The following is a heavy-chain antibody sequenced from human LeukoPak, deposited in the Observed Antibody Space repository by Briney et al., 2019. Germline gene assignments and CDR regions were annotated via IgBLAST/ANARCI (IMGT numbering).Heavy chain of an antibody. J-gene: IGHJ5*02. CDR2: IYYSGST. CDR3: ARQIWFGEVLSWFDP. D-gene: IGHD3-10*01. Sequence: SETLSLTCTISGGSISSYFWTWIRQPPGKGLEWIGYIYYSGSTNYNPSLKSRVTISLDTSKNQFSLKLSSVTAADTAVYYCARQIWFGEVLSWFDPWGQGTLVTVSS. V-gene: IGHV4-59*08. CDR1: GGSISSYF.